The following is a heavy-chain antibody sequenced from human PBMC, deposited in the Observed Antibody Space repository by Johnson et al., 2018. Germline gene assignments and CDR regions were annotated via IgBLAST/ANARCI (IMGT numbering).Heavy chain of an antibody. V-gene: IGHV3-73*01. Sequence: VQLVESGGGLVQPGGSLKLSCAASGFTFSGSAMHWVRQASGKGLEWVGRIRRKTNSYATASAASVKGRFTISRDDSKNTAYLQMSSLKTEDRAVYYCAREGTEMATDCQHWGQGTLVTVSS. J-gene: IGHJ1*01. CDR1: GFTFSGSA. D-gene: IGHD5-24*01. CDR3: AREGTEMATDCQH. CDR2: IRRKTNSYAT.